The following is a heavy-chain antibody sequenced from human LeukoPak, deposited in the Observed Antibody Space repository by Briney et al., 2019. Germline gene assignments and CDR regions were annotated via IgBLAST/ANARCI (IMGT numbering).Heavy chain of an antibody. CDR1: GGSISSSSYY. Sequence: SVTLSLTCTVSGGSISSSSYYWGWIRQPPGKGLEWIGSIYYSGSTYYNPSLKSRVTISVDTSKNQFSLKLSSVTAADTAVYYCARSTVTTAWFDPWGQGTLVTVSS. D-gene: IGHD4-17*01. CDR2: IYYSGST. V-gene: IGHV4-39*07. J-gene: IGHJ5*02. CDR3: ARSTVTTAWFDP.